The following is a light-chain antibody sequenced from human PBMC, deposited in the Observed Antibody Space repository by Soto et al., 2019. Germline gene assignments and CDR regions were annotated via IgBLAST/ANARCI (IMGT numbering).Light chain of an antibody. V-gene: IGLV2-23*01. CDR2: EGS. CDR1: SSDVGSYNL. Sequence: QPVLTQPASVSGSPGQSITISCTGTSSDVGSYNLVSWYQQHPGKAPKLMIYEGSKRPSGVSNRFSGSKSGNTASLTISGLQAEDEADYYCCSYAGSFWVFGGGTQLTVL. J-gene: IGLJ3*02. CDR3: CSYAGSFWV.